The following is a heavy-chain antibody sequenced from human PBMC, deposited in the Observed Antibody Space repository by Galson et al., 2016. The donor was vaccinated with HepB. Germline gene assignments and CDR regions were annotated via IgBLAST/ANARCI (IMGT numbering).Heavy chain of an antibody. CDR1: GSTFSNFA. D-gene: IGHD3/OR15-3a*01. CDR3: VKDPVASSGTGWFDS. CDR2: ISHNGEMT. Sequence: SLRLSCAASGSTFSNFAMSWVRQSPKTGLEWVSSISHNGEMTYDADFVEGRFTIARDNANNTVYLQMNSLRAGDTAVYYCVKDPVASSGTGWFDSWGQGILVTVSS. J-gene: IGHJ5*01. V-gene: IGHV3-23*01.